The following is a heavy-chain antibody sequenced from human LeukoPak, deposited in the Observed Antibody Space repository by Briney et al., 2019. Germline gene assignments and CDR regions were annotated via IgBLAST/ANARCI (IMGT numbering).Heavy chain of an antibody. CDR1: GGSFSGYY. Sequence: SETLSLTCAVYGGSFSGYYWSWIRQPPGKGLEWIGEINHSGSTNYNLSLKSRVTISVDTSKNQFSLKLSSVTAADTAVYYCARGRKRMDVWGKGTTVTVPS. V-gene: IGHV4-34*01. CDR2: INHSGST. J-gene: IGHJ6*04. CDR3: ARGRKRMDV.